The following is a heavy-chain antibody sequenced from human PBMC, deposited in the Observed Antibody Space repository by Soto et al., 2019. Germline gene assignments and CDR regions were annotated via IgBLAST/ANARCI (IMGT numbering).Heavy chain of an antibody. J-gene: IGHJ6*02. D-gene: IGHD3-10*01. Sequence: ASVKVSCKASGYTSTGDYMHWGRHAPGQGLEWMGRINPNSGGTNYAQKFQGRVTMTRDTSISTAYMELSRLRSDDTAVYYCARVWSDMRIYYYYGMDVWGQGTTVTVSS. CDR1: GYTSTGDY. CDR3: ARVWSDMRIYYYYGMDV. V-gene: IGHV1-2*06. CDR2: INPNSGGT.